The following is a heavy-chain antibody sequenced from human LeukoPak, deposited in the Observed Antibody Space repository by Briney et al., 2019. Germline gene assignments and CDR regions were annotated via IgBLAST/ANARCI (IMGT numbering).Heavy chain of an antibody. J-gene: IGHJ4*02. Sequence: TGGSLRLSCAASGFTFSSSEMNWVRQAPGKGLEWVSYISSGGSTIYYADSVKGRLTISRDNAKNSLYLQMNSLRAEDTAVYYCARLTVTRYFDYWGQGTLVTVSS. CDR1: GFTFSSSE. CDR3: ARLTVTRYFDY. CDR2: ISSGGSTI. V-gene: IGHV3-48*03. D-gene: IGHD4-17*01.